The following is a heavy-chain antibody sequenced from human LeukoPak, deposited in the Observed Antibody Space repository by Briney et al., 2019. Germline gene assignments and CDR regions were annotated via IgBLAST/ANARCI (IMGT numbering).Heavy chain of an antibody. V-gene: IGHV1-69*13. CDR1: GYTFTSYA. CDR3: ARGPEGYSYGLASPLDY. D-gene: IGHD5-18*01. Sequence: SVKVSCKASGYTFTSYAISWVRQAPGQGLEWMGGIIPIFGTANYAQKFQGRVTITADESTSTAYMELSSLRSEDTAVYYCARGPEGYSYGLASPLDYWGQGTLVTVSS. CDR2: IIPIFGTA. J-gene: IGHJ4*02.